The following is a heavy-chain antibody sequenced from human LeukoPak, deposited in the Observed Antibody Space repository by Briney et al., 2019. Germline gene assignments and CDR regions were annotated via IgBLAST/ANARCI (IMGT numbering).Heavy chain of an antibody. J-gene: IGHJ4*02. D-gene: IGHD3-9*01. CDR3: ARGYDILTGLAFDY. CDR2: INPNSGGT. Sequence: ASVKVSCKASGYTFTGYYMHWVRQAPGQGLEWMGWINPNSGGTNYAQKFQGRVTMTRDTSISTAYMELSRLRSDDTAVYYCARGYDILTGLAFDYWGQGTLVTVSS. CDR1: GYTFTGYY. V-gene: IGHV1-2*02.